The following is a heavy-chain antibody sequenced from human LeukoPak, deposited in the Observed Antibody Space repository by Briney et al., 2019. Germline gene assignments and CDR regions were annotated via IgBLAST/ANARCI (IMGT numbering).Heavy chain of an antibody. CDR3: ARGCSSTSCSSLNWFDP. D-gene: IGHD2-2*01. Sequence: SVKVSCKASGYTFTGYYMHCVPQAPGQGLEWMGWINPNSGGTNYAQKFQGRVTMTRDTSISTAYMELSRLRSDDTAVYYCARGCSSTSCSSLNWFDPWGQGTLVTVSS. CDR2: INPNSGGT. V-gene: IGHV1-2*02. J-gene: IGHJ5*02. CDR1: GYTFTGYY.